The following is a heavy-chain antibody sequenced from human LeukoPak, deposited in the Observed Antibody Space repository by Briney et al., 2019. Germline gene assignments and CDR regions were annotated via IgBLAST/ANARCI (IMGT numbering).Heavy chain of an antibody. J-gene: IGHJ4*02. Sequence: GGSLRLSCAASGFTFSSYGMHWVRQAPGKGLEWVAVISYDGSNKYYADSVKGRFTISRDNSKNTLYLQMNSLRAEDTAVYYCAKGGSGWYPGFDYWGQGILVTVSS. CDR3: AKGGSGWYPGFDY. D-gene: IGHD6-19*01. V-gene: IGHV3-30*18. CDR1: GFTFSSYG. CDR2: ISYDGSNK.